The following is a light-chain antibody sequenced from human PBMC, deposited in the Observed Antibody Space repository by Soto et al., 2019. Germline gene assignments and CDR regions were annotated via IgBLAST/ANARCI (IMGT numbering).Light chain of an antibody. CDR3: CSYAGTYTRV. Sequence: QSALTQPRSVSGSPGQPVTISCTGTSSDVGGYDYVSWYQQNPGKAPKLIIYDVTKRPSGVPDRFSGSKSGNTASLTISGLQADDEADYYCCSYAGTYTRVFGGGTKVTVL. CDR2: DVT. V-gene: IGLV2-11*01. J-gene: IGLJ3*02. CDR1: SSDVGGYDY.